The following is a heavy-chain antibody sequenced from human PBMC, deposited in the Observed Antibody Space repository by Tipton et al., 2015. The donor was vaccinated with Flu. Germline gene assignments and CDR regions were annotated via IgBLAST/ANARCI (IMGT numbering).Heavy chain of an antibody. CDR1: GGSFSGYY. J-gene: IGHJ4*02. V-gene: IGHV4-34*01. CDR3: ARGHTYYDFWSGYWQYYFDY. D-gene: IGHD3-3*01. Sequence: TLSLTCAVYGGSFSGYYWSWIRQPPGKGLEWIGEINHSGSTNYNPSLKSRVTISVDTSKNQFSLKLSSVTAADTAVYYCARGHTYYDFWSGYWQYYFDYWGQGTLVTVSS. CDR2: INHSGST.